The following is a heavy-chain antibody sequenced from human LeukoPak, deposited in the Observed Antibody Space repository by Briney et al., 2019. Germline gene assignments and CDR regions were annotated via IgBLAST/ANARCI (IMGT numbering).Heavy chain of an antibody. J-gene: IGHJ4*02. CDR2: IYYSGST. Sequence: SETLSLTCTVSGGSISSSSYYWGWIRQPPGKGLEWIGSIYYSGSTYYNPSLKSRVTISVDTSKNQFSLKLSSVTAADTAVYYCARDPRYSRDSMRMDYWGQGTLVTVSS. D-gene: IGHD6-13*01. V-gene: IGHV4-39*07. CDR3: ARDPRYSRDSMRMDY. CDR1: GGSISSSSYY.